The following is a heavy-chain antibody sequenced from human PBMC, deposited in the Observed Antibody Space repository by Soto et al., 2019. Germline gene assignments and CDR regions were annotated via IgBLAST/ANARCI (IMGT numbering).Heavy chain of an antibody. CDR3: GRGPSPRAPAGGTPYYYAMDV. Sequence: AASVKVSCKASGYDFTAYEINWVRQASGQGLEWMGWMNPINGATGTARRFQGRVSLSRNTATGTAYLELTSLRSDDTAVYYCGRGPSPRAPAGGTPYYYAMDVWGQGTTVTVSS. CDR2: MNPINGAT. J-gene: IGHJ6*02. D-gene: IGHD6-13*01. V-gene: IGHV1-8*02. CDR1: GYDFTAYE.